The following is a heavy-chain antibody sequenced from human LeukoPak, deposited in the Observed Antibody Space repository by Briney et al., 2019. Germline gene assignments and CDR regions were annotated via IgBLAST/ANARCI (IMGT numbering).Heavy chain of an antibody. CDR2: FDREDDEP. CDR1: GYTLSDFS. J-gene: IGHJ4*02. D-gene: IGHD3-22*01. Sequence: GASVKVSCKVSGYTLSDFSMHWVRQAPGKGLEWLGGFDREDDEPIYAQKFQGRVRMTGDTSTDTAYMELSALRSEDTAVYYCATLYFHDDSSGRPLPPDWGQGTLVTVSS. CDR3: ATLYFHDDSSGRPLPPD. V-gene: IGHV1-24*01.